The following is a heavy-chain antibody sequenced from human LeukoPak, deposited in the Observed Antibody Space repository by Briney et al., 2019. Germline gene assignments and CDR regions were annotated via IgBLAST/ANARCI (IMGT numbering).Heavy chain of an antibody. J-gene: IGHJ3*01. CDR3: ARERYSRKDNDALDL. CDR2: ISSTTSHV. V-gene: IGHV3-69-1*01. D-gene: IGHD1-26*01. CDR1: GFTFSDHY. Sequence: GGSLRLFCAASGFTFSDHYMHWVRQAPGKGLEWVSYISSTTSHVYYTASVKGRFTISRDNSKNSVYLQMNSLRAEDTAVYYCARERYSRKDNDALDLWGQGTMVTVSA.